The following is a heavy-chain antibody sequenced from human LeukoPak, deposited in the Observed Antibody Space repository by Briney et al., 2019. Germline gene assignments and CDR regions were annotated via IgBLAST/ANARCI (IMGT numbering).Heavy chain of an antibody. CDR2: INHSGST. CDR1: GGSFCGYY. V-gene: IGHV4-34*01. Sequence: SETLSLTCAVYGGSFCGYYWSWIRQPPGKGLEWIGEINHSGSTNYTPSLKSRVTISVDTSKNQFSLKLSSVTAADTAVYYCARGPSCGGDCYSADFDYWGQGTLVTVSS. J-gene: IGHJ4*02. D-gene: IGHD2-21*01. CDR3: ARGPSCGGDCYSADFDY.